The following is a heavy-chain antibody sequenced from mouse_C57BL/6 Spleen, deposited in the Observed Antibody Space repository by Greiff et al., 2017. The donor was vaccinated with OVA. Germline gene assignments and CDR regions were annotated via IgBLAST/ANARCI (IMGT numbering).Heavy chain of an antibody. CDR1: GYTFTSYW. V-gene: IGHV1-61*01. J-gene: IGHJ2*01. Sequence: QVQLQQPGAELVRPGSSVKLSCKASGYTFTSYWMDWVKQRPGQGLEWIGNIYPSDSETHYNQKFKDKATLTVDKSSSTAYMQLSSLTSEDSAVYYCARRGAYYTPDYWGQGTTLTGSS. D-gene: IGHD2-12*01. CDR2: IYPSDSET. CDR3: ARRGAYYTPDY.